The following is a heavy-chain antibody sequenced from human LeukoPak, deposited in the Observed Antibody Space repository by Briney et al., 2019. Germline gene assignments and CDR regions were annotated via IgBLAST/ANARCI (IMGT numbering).Heavy chain of an antibody. CDR1: GFTFSSYA. D-gene: IGHD2-15*01. V-gene: IGHV3-30*04. Sequence: PGGSLRLSCAASGFTFSSYAMHWVRQAPGKGLEWVAVISYDGSNKYYADSVKGRFTISRDNAKNSLYLQMNSLRAEDMAVYYCARGAVPWRYCSGGSCPYFDYWGQGTLVTVSS. J-gene: IGHJ4*02. CDR3: ARGAVPWRYCSGGSCPYFDY. CDR2: ISYDGSNK.